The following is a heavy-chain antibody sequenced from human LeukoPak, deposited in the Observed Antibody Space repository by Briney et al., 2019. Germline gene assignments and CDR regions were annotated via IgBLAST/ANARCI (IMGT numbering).Heavy chain of an antibody. J-gene: IGHJ4*02. D-gene: IGHD6-19*01. Sequence: PGGSLRLFCAASGFNFRDYALSWVRQAPGKGPELVSSIGAYGDTTFYTPSVKGRFTISRDTSTNILHLQMNGLRADDTALYFCAREFRSGAGFELWGQGALVTVSS. CDR3: AREFRSGAGFEL. CDR2: IGAYGDTT. CDR1: GFNFRDYA. V-gene: IGHV3-23*01.